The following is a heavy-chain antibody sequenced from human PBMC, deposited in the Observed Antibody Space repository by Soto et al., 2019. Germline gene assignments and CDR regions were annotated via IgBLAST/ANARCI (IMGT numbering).Heavy chain of an antibody. Sequence: QVYLVESGGGLVKPGGSLRLSCVASGFSFSDYYMIWIRQAPGKGLEWVSYVSSGSTYTNYADSVKGRFTISRDDAKKSLYLQMNSLRDEDTAVYYCARVGAVEYWGQGTLVTVSS. CDR2: VSSGSTYT. J-gene: IGHJ4*02. CDR3: ARVGAVEY. CDR1: GFSFSDYY. V-gene: IGHV3-11*06. D-gene: IGHD3-16*01.